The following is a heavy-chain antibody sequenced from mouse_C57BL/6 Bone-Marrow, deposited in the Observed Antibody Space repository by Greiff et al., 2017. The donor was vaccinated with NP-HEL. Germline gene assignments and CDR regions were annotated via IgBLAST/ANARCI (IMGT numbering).Heavy chain of an antibody. CDR1: GYSITSGYY. V-gene: IGHV3-6*01. CDR3: ARGLYYDWAY. CDR2: ISYDGSN. D-gene: IGHD2-4*01. Sequence: EVKLQESGPGLVKPSQSLSLTCSVTGYSITSGYYWNWIRQFPGNKLEWMGYISYDGSNNYNPSLKNRISITRDTSKNQFFLKLNSVTTEDTATYYCARGLYYDWAYWGQGTLVTVSA. J-gene: IGHJ3*01.